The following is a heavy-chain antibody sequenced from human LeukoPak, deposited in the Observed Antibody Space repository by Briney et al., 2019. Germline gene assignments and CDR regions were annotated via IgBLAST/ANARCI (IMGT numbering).Heavy chain of an antibody. V-gene: IGHV1-2*02. CDR1: GYTFTSYY. J-gene: IGHJ4*02. CDR3: AREGGRTMLYYFDY. CDR2: INPNSGGT. Sequence: ASVKVSCKASGYTFTSYYMHWVRQAPGQGLEWMGWINPNSGGTNYAQKFQGRVTMTGDTSISTAYMELSRLRSDDTAVYYCAREGGRTMLYYFDYWGQGTLVTVSS. D-gene: IGHD1-14*01.